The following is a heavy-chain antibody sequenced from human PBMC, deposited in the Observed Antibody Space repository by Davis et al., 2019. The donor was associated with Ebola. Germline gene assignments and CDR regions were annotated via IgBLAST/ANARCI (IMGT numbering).Heavy chain of an antibody. V-gene: IGHV3-23*01. J-gene: IGHJ4*02. D-gene: IGHD5-24*01. CDR1: VITFSSYA. CDR2: ISGSGGST. CDR3: ARGGRRDGYNYGY. Sequence: GGSLRLSCTDSVITFSSYAMTWVRQAPGKGLEWVSAISGSGGSTYYADSVKGRFTISRDNSKKTLYLQMNSLRAEDTAVYYCARGGRRDGYNYGYWGQGTLVTVSS.